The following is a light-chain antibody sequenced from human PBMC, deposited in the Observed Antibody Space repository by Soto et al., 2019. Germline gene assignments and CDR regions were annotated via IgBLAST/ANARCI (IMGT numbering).Light chain of an antibody. J-gene: IGKJ2*01. V-gene: IGKV3-20*01. CDR2: GAS. CDR1: QSVSNNY. Sequence: EIVLTQSPGTLPLSPGERATLSCRASQSVSNNYLAWYQQKPGQTPRLLIYGASSRATGIPDRFSGSGSGTDFTLTISRLEPEDFAVYFCQQYGRSLGYTFGQGTKLEIK. CDR3: QQYGRSLGYT.